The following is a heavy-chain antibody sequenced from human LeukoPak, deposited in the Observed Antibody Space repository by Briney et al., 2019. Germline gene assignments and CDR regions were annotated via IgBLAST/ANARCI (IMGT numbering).Heavy chain of an antibody. CDR1: GGTFSTYA. V-gene: IGHV1-69*11. CDR3: ATGGAYRDAFDI. J-gene: IGHJ3*02. Sequence: SVKVSWKASGGTFSTYAINWVRQAPGQGLEWMGRIIAILSQTNFAQKFQGRVSITADESTTTAHMELSSLRSEDTAVYYCATGGAYRDAFDIWGQGTLVTVSS. D-gene: IGHD3-10*01. CDR2: IIAILSQT.